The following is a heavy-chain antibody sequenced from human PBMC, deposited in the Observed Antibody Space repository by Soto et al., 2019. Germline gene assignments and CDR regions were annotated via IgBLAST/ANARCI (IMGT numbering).Heavy chain of an antibody. CDR3: AKDRGKLGMSNAFDN. Sequence: GGSLRLSCAASGFTFSSYAMSWVRQAPGKGLEWVSAISGSGGSTYYADSVKGRFTISRDNSKNTLYLQMNSLRAEDTAVYYCAKDRGKLGMSNAFDNWGQGTMVTVSS. D-gene: IGHD7-27*01. V-gene: IGHV3-23*01. CDR2: ISGSGGST. CDR1: GFTFSSYA. J-gene: IGHJ3*02.